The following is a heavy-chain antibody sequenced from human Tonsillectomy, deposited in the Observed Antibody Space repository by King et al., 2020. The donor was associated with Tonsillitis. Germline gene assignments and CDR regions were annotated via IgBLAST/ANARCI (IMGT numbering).Heavy chain of an antibody. Sequence: VQLQQWGAGLLKPSETLSLTCAVYGGSFSGYYWSWIRQPPGKGLEWIGEINHSGSTNYNPSLKSRVTISVDTSKNQFSLKLSSVTAADTAVYYCARGQHKGYDYVWGSYRYSAYYYGMDVWGQGTTVTVSS. D-gene: IGHD3-16*02. J-gene: IGHJ6*02. CDR3: ARGQHKGYDYVWGSYRYSAYYYGMDV. V-gene: IGHV4-34*01. CDR2: INHSGST. CDR1: GGSFSGYY.